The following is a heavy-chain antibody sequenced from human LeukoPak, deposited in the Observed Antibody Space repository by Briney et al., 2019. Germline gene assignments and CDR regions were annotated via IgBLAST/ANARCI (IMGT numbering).Heavy chain of an antibody. CDR1: GFTFSSYG. J-gene: IGHJ6*03. Sequence: GGSLRLSCAASGFTFSSYGMHWVRQAPGKGLEWVAVISYDGSNKYYADSVKGRFTISRDNSKNTLYLQMNSLRAEDTAVYYCARGRGHYYYMDVWGKGTTVTVSS. CDR2: ISYDGSNK. V-gene: IGHV3-30*03. CDR3: ARGRGHYYYMDV.